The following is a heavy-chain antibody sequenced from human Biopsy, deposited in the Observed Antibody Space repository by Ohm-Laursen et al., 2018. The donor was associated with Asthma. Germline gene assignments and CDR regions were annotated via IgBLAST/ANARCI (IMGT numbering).Heavy chain of an antibody. Sequence: TLSLTCTVSGGSINIGDYYWSWIRQHPGKGLEWIGYIYYSGTTYYNPSLKSRVSILIDTTKNQFSLMLSSVTAADTAEYYCARTAYGGDGFDPWGQGTLVTVSS. J-gene: IGHJ5*02. CDR3: ARTAYGGDGFDP. CDR1: GGSINIGDYY. D-gene: IGHD4-23*01. CDR2: IYYSGTT. V-gene: IGHV4-31*03.